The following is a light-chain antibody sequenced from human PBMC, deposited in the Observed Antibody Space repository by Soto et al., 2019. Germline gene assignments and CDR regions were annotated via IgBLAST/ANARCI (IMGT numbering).Light chain of an antibody. CDR2: GAS. J-gene: IGKJ4*01. V-gene: IGKV3D-15*01. CDR3: QQYNKWPLT. Sequence: EIVMTQSPAILSVSPGERATLSCRASQSVSSNLAWYQQKPGQTPRLLIYGASSRATGIPDRFSGSGSGTEFTLTISSLQSEDFAVYYCQQYNKWPLTFGGGTKVDIK. CDR1: QSVSSN.